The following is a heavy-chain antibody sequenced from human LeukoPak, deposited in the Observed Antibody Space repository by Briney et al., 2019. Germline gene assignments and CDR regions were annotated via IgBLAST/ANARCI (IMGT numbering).Heavy chain of an antibody. CDR1: GGSISTYY. D-gene: IGHD2-2*01. Sequence: PSETLSLTCTVSGGSISTYYWSWIRQPPGKRLEWIGYIDYSESTYYNPSLKSRVTISVDTSKNQFSLRLSSVTAADTAVYYCARHHCSSTSCYAGRAFDIWGQGTKVTVSS. CDR3: ARHHCSSTSCYAGRAFDI. J-gene: IGHJ3*02. CDR2: IDYSEST. V-gene: IGHV4-59*08.